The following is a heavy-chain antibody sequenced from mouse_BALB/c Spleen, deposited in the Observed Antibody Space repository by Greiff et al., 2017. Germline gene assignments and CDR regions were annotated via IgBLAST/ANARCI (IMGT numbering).Heavy chain of an antibody. D-gene: IGHD2-1*01. J-gene: IGHJ4*01. V-gene: IGHV5-6-4*01. Sequence: EVKLMESGGGLVKPGGSLKLSCAASGFTFSSYTMSWVRQTPEKRLEWVATISSGGSYTYYPDSVKGRFTISRDNAKNTLYLQMSSLKSEDTAMYYCTRDEDGNYYAMDYWGQGTSVTVSS. CDR2: ISSGGSYT. CDR3: TRDEDGNYYAMDY. CDR1: GFTFSSYT.